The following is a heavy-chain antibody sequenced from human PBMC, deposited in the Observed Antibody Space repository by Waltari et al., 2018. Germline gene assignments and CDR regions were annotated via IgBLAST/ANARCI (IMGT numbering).Heavy chain of an antibody. CDR1: GFTFTSYW. CDR2: ITSDGNTT. D-gene: IGHD3-10*01. Sequence: EVQLVESGGGLVQPGGSLRLSCAASGFTFTSYWMHWVRQAPGKGLVWLSRITSDGNTTSYGDSVKGRFTISRDNSKNTLYLQMNSLRAEDTAVYYCARARFHYASFYYFDYWGQGTLVTVSS. V-gene: IGHV3-74*01. CDR3: ARARFHYASFYYFDY. J-gene: IGHJ4*02.